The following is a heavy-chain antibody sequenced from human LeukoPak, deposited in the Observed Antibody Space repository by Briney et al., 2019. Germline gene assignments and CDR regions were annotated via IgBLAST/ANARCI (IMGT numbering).Heavy chain of an antibody. J-gene: IGHJ4*02. CDR2: MNPKSGNT. D-gene: IGHD5-18*01. CDR3: ARGVNSQGTAMVLFDS. CDR1: GYTFTNHD. V-gene: IGHV1-8*01. Sequence: ASVKVSCKASGYTFTNHDINWVRQASGQGLEWMGWMNPKSGNTGYLQKFQGRVTMTRDTPMSTAFMELSSLTSEDTAVYYCARGVNSQGTAMVLFDSWGQGSLVTVSA.